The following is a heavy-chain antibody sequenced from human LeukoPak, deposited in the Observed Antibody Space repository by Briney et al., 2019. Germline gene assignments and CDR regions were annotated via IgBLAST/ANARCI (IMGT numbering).Heavy chain of an antibody. CDR1: GFTFSSYG. CDR3: APSTGVVVAATGGSASA. J-gene: IGHJ4*02. V-gene: IGHV3-30*03. D-gene: IGHD2-15*01. CDR2: MSYDGINK. Sequence: AGGSLRLSCAASGFTFSSYGMHWVRQAPGKGLEWVAFMSYDGINKYYADSVKGRFTISGDNSKNTLYLQMNSLRAEDTAVYYCAPSTGVVVAATGGSASAWGQGTLVTVSS.